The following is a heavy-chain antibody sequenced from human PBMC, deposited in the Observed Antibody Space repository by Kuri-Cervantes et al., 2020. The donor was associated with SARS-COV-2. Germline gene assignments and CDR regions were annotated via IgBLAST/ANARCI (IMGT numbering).Heavy chain of an antibody. CDR3: ARGRCSGGSCYPYCYYYGMDV. D-gene: IGHD2-15*01. CDR1: GGSISSSSYY. Sequence: SETLSLTCTVSGGSISSSSYYWGCIRQRPGKGREWIVKIKHSGSTNYNPSLKSRVTISVDTSKNQFSLRLSSVTAADTAVYYCARGRCSGGSCYPYCYYYGMDVWGQGTTVTVSS. V-gene: IGHV4-39*07. J-gene: IGHJ6*02. CDR2: IKHSGST.